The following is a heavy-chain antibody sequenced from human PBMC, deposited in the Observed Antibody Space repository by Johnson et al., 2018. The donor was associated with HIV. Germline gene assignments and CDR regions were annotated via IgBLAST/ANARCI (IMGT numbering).Heavy chain of an antibody. CDR3: AKDIGYNWNDEGAFDI. D-gene: IGHD1-1*01. CDR1: GFTFSSYA. J-gene: IGHJ3*02. Sequence: VQLVESGGGVVQPGRSLRLSCEASGFTFSSYAMSWVRQAPGKGLEWVSAISWDSRSIGYADSVKGRFTISRDNAKNSLYLQINSLRAEDTALYYCAKDIGYNWNDEGAFDIWGQGTMVTVSS. CDR2: ISWDSRSI. V-gene: IGHV3-9*01.